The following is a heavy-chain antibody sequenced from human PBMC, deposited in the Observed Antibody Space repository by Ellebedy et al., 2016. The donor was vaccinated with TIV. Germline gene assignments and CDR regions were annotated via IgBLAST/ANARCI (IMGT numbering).Heavy chain of an antibody. CDR1: GYSFTSYW. J-gene: IGHJ6*02. D-gene: IGHD3-9*01. CDR2: IYPGDSDT. Sequence: GESLKISCKGSGYSFTSYWIGWVRQMPGKGLEWMGIIYPGDSDTRYSPSFQGQVTISADKSISTAYLQWSSLKASDTAMYYCARQQRDYDILTGYYPYYYYGMDVWGQGTTVTVSS. CDR3: ARQQRDYDILTGYYPYYYYGMDV. V-gene: IGHV5-51*01.